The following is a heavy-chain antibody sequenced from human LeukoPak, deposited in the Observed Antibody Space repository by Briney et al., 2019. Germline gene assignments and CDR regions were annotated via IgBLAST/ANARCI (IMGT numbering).Heavy chain of an antibody. J-gene: IGHJ6*02. CDR3: ARDTGYCSSTSCCEGAFGDV. V-gene: IGHV1-18*01. CDR2: ISAYNGNT. D-gene: IGHD2-2*01. Sequence: ASVKVSCKASGYTFTSYGISWVRQAPGQGLEWMGWISAYNGNTNYAQKLQGRVTMTTDTSTSTAYMELRSLRSDDTAVYNCARDTGYCSSTSCCEGAFGDVWGQGTTVTVSS. CDR1: GYTFTSYG.